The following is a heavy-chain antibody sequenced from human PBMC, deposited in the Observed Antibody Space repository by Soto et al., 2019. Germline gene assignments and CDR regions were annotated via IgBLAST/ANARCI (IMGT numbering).Heavy chain of an antibody. J-gene: IGHJ6*02. V-gene: IGHV1-2*02. CDR3: ARERDEAYYDILTGYSNSIYYYYGMDV. D-gene: IGHD3-9*01. Sequence: ASVKVSCKASGYTFTGYYMHWVRQAPGQGLEWMGWINPNSGGTNYAQKFQGRVTMTRDTSISTAYMELSRLRSDDTAVYYCARERDEAYYDILTGYSNSIYYYYGMDVWGQGTTVTVYS. CDR2: INPNSGGT. CDR1: GYTFTGYY.